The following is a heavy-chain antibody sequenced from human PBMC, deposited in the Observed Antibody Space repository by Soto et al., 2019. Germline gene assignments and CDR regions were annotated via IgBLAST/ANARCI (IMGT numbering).Heavy chain of an antibody. D-gene: IGHD3-16*02. CDR2: ISGSGGST. CDR3: AKDYIWGSYRPGFFDY. J-gene: IGHJ4*02. Sequence: AGGSLRLSCAASGFTFSSYAMSWVRQAPGKGLEWVSAISGSGGSTYYADSVKGRFTISRDNSKNTLYLQMNSLRAEDTAVYYCAKDYIWGSYRPGFFDYWGQGTLVTVSS. V-gene: IGHV3-23*01. CDR1: GFTFSSYA.